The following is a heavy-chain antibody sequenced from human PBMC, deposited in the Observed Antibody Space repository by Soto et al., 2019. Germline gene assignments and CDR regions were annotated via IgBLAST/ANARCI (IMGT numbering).Heavy chain of an antibody. CDR2: ISSNGGST. Sequence: GGSLRLSCSASGFTFSSYAMHWVRQAPGKGLEYVSAISSNGGSTYYADSVKGRFTISRDNSKNTLYLQMSSLRAEETSVYYCVKDPTKFYYFWSCYYSFDIWGQGTMVTVSS. CDR1: GFTFSSYA. CDR3: VKDPTKFYYFWSCYYSFDI. V-gene: IGHV3-64D*06. J-gene: IGHJ3*02. D-gene: IGHD3-3*01.